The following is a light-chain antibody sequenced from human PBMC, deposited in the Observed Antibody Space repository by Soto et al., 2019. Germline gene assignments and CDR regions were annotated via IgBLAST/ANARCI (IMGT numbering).Light chain of an antibody. CDR2: DVS. V-gene: IGLV2-14*01. J-gene: IGLJ1*01. Sequence: QSALTQPASVSGCPGQSITISCTGTSSDVGGHNYVSWYQQHPGKAPKLMSYDVSNRPSGVSNRFSGSKSGNTASLTISGLQAEDEADYYCSSYTSSSTPYVFGTGTKLTVL. CDR3: SSYTSSSTPYV. CDR1: SSDVGGHNY.